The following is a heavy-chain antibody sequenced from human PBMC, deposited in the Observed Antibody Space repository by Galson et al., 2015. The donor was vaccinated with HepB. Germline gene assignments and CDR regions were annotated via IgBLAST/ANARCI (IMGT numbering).Heavy chain of an antibody. CDR3: ASERWRAIDV. J-gene: IGHJ3*01. Sequence: SLRLSCAASGFTFSTYSMNWVRQAPGKGLERVSYISSSSSTIYYADSVKGRFTISRDNAKNSLYLQMNSLRAEDTAVYYCASERWRAIDVWGQGTMVTVSS. V-gene: IGHV3-48*01. CDR2: ISSSSSTI. CDR1: GFTFSTYS.